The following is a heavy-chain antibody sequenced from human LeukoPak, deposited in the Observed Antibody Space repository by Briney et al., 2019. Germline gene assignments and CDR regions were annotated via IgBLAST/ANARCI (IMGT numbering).Heavy chain of an antibody. Sequence: ASVKVSCKASGYTFTSYDINWVRQATGQGLEWMGWMNPNSGNTGYAQKFQGRVTMTRNTSISTAYMELSSLRSEDTAVYYCARGHSSSWDEEFDYYYGMDVWGQGTTVTVSS. CDR3: ARGHSSSWDEEFDYYYGMDV. CDR1: GYTFTSYD. V-gene: IGHV1-8*01. D-gene: IGHD6-13*01. J-gene: IGHJ6*02. CDR2: MNPNSGNT.